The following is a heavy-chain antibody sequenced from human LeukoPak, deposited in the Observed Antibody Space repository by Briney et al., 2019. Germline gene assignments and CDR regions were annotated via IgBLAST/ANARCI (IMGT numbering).Heavy chain of an antibody. CDR2: INPNSGGT. Sequence: ASVKVSCKASGYTFTSYYMHWVRQAPGQGLEWMGWINPNSGGTNYAQKFQGRVTMTRDTSISTAYMELSRLRSDDTAVYYCARDYRKGYCSGGSCYNPVAFDIWGQGTMVTVSS. V-gene: IGHV1-2*02. CDR1: GYTFTSYY. D-gene: IGHD2-15*01. J-gene: IGHJ3*02. CDR3: ARDYRKGYCSGGSCYNPVAFDI.